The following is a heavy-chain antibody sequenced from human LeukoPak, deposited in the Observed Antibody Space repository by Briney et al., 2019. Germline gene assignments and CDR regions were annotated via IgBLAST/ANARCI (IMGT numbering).Heavy chain of an antibody. D-gene: IGHD3-22*01. V-gene: IGHV3-48*02. J-gene: IGHJ4*02. CDR1: GFTFSSYS. Sequence: GGSLRLSCAASGFTFSSYSMNWVRQAPGKGLEWVSYISSSSSTIYYADSVKGRFTISRDNAKNSLYLQMNSLRDEDTAVCYCARGSHGYYDSSGYSTLDYWGQGTLVTVSS. CDR3: ARGSHGYYDSSGYSTLDY. CDR2: ISSSSSTI.